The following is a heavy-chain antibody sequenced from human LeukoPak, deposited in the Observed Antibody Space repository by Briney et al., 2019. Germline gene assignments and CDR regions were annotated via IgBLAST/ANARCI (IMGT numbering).Heavy chain of an antibody. CDR1: GFTFSGSA. CDR2: IRRKANSYAT. CDR3: TRLTGDVCRSTSCRDY. V-gene: IGHV3-73*01. Sequence: GGSLKLSCAASGFTFSGSAMHWVRQASGKGLEWVGRIRRKANSYATAYAASVKGRFTISRDDSKNTAYLQMNSLKTEDTAVYYCTRLTGDVCRSTSCRDYWGQGTLVTVSS. J-gene: IGHJ4*02. D-gene: IGHD2-2*01.